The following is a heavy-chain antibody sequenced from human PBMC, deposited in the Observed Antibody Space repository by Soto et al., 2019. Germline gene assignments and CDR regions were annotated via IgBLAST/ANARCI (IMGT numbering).Heavy chain of an antibody. Sequence: PGGSLRLSCAASGFTFSSYGMHWVRQAPGKGLEWVAVISYDGSNKYYADSVKGRFTISRDNSKNTLYLQMNSLRAEDTAVYYCANYPPRGRIFGVVTDDYWGQGTLVTVSS. CDR3: ANYPPRGRIFGVVTDDY. CDR1: GFTFSSYG. D-gene: IGHD3-3*01. J-gene: IGHJ4*02. CDR2: ISYDGSNK. V-gene: IGHV3-30*18.